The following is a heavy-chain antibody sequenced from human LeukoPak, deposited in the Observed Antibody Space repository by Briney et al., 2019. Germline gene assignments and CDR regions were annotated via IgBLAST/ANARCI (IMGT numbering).Heavy chain of an antibody. CDR2: IYYSGST. V-gene: IGHV4-59*01. CDR1: GGSISSYY. Sequence: SETLSLTCTVSGGSISSYYWSWIRQPPGKGLEWIGYIYYSGSTNYNPSLKSRVTISVDTSKNQFTLKLSSVTAADTAVYYCARVAEGPEFDRITIFGVAFDPWGQGTLVTVSS. J-gene: IGHJ5*02. CDR3: ARVAEGPEFDRITIFGVAFDP. D-gene: IGHD3-3*01.